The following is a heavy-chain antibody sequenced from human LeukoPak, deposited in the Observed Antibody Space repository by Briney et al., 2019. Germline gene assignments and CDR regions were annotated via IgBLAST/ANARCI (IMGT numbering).Heavy chain of an antibody. V-gene: IGHV5-51*01. CDR3: ARLPFDILTGYYFDY. J-gene: IGHJ4*02. CDR2: IYPGDSDT. CDR1: GYSFTSYW. Sequence: GESLKISCKGSGYSFTSYWIGWVRQMPGKGLEWMGIIYPGDSDTRYSPSFQGQVTISADKSISTAYLQWSNLKASDTAMYYCARLPFDILTGYYFDYWGQGTLVTVSS. D-gene: IGHD3-9*01.